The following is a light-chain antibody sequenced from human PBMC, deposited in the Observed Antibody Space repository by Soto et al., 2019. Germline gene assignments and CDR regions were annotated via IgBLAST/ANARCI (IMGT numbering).Light chain of an antibody. CDR1: QSVRSY. V-gene: IGKV3-11*01. CDR2: DAS. CDR3: QQRSNWPPLT. Sequence: ERVMTQSPATLSLSPGERATLSCRASQSVRSYLAWYQQKPGQAPRLLIYDASNRATGIPARFSGSGSGTDFTLTISSLEPEDFAVYYCQQRSNWPPLTFGGGTKVDIK. J-gene: IGKJ4*01.